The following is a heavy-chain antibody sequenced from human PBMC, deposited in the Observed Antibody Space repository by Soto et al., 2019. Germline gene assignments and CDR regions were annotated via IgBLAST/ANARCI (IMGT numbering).Heavy chain of an antibody. CDR2: ISYDGSNK. CDR1: GFTFSSYA. CDR3: AIGITGTHFGIAIDI. J-gene: IGHJ3*02. D-gene: IGHD1-20*01. Sequence: GGSLRLSCAASGFTFSSYAMHWVRQAPGKGLEWVAVISYDGSNKYYADSVKGRFTISRDNSKNTLYLQMNSLRAEDTAVYYCAIGITGTHFGIAIDISGQATMVTVSS. V-gene: IGHV3-30-3*01.